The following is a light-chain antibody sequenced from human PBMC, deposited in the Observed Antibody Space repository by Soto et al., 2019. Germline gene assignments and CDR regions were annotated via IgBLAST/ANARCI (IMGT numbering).Light chain of an antibody. CDR3: QKYDGAPWT. J-gene: IGKJ1*01. Sequence: DIQMTQSPSSLSASVGDRVTITCRASQDIRDYLAWYQEKAGEVPNLLIYAASTLQSGVPSRFSGSGSGTDFTLTISSLQPEDVATYYCQKYDGAPWTFGQGTKVEIK. V-gene: IGKV1-27*01. CDR2: AAS. CDR1: QDIRDY.